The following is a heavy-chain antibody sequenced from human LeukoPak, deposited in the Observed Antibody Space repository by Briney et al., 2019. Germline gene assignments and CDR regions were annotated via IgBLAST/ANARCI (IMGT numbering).Heavy chain of an antibody. CDR2: IYYSGST. V-gene: IGHV4-59*08. Sequence: SETLSLTCTVSGGSISSYYWSWIRQPPGKGLEWIGYIYYSGSTNYNPSLKSRVTISVDTSKNQFSLKLSSVTAADTAVYYRARVGQYYYGSGSYRTLYFDYWGQGTLVTVSS. D-gene: IGHD3-10*01. J-gene: IGHJ4*02. CDR1: GGSISSYY. CDR3: ARVGQYYYGSGSYRTLYFDY.